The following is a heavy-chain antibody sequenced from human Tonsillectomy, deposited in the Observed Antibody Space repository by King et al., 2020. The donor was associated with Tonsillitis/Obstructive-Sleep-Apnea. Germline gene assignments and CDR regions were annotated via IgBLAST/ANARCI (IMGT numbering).Heavy chain of an antibody. V-gene: IGHV5-10-1*03. CDR2: IDPSDAYS. CDR3: ALLGMIDAFDI. CDR1: GYSFTSYW. Sequence: VQLVESGAEVKKPGESLRISCKGSGYSFTSYWISWVRQRPGKGLEWMGRIDPSDAYSNYSPSFQGHVTISADKSISTAYLQWSSLKASDTAMYYCALLGMIDAFDIWGQGTMVTVSS. J-gene: IGHJ3*02. D-gene: IGHD7-27*01.